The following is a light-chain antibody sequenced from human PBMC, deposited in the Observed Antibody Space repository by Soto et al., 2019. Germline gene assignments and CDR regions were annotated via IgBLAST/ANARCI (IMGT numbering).Light chain of an antibody. J-gene: IGLJ3*02. V-gene: IGLV7-46*01. CDR2: HTS. Sequence: QAVVTQEPSLTVSPGGTVTLTCGSSTGAVTSGHYPYWFQQKPGQAPRTLIYHTSNKQSWTPGRFSGSLLGGKAALTLSGAQPEDEADYYCLLLYTGAWVFGGGTKLTVL. CDR3: LLLYTGAWV. CDR1: TGAVTSGHY.